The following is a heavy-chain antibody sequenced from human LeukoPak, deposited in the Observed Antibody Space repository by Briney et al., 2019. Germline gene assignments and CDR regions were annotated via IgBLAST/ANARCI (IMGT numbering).Heavy chain of an antibody. Sequence: GGALRLSCSASGFTFSSYSMNWVRQAPGKGLEWVSSISSSSGYIYYADSVKGRCTISRDNDKNSLYLQMNSLRAEETAVYYCARPRPPDYGDYSPLYYFDYWGQGTLVTVSS. D-gene: IGHD4-17*01. CDR3: ARPRPPDYGDYSPLYYFDY. V-gene: IGHV3-21*01. J-gene: IGHJ4*02. CDR1: GFTFSSYS. CDR2: ISSSSGYI.